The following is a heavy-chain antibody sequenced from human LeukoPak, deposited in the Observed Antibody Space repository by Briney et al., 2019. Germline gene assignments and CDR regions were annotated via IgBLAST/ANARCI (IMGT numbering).Heavy chain of an antibody. CDR2: INHSGST. D-gene: IGHD3-10*01. V-gene: IGHV4-34*01. J-gene: IGHJ5*02. CDR1: GGLFSGYY. Sequence: SETLSLTCAVYGGLFSGYYWSWIRQTPGKGLEWIGEINHSGSTNYNPSLKSRVTISVDTSKNQFSLKLSSVTAADTAVYYCARLLTYYYGSGGRYNWFDPWGQGTLVTVSS. CDR3: ARLLTYYYGSGGRYNWFDP.